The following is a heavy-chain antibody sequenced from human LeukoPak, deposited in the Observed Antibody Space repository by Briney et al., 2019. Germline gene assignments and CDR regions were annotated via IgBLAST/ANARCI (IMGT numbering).Heavy chain of an antibody. J-gene: IGHJ3*02. CDR2: ISSSSSTI. Sequence: GSLRLSCAASGFTFSSYSMNWVRQAPGKGLEWVSYISSSSSTIYYADSVKGRFTISRDNAKNSLYLQMNSLRAEDTAVYYCARDPPGIAAAGTAFDIWGQGTMVTVSS. D-gene: IGHD6-13*01. CDR1: GFTFSSYS. V-gene: IGHV3-48*04. CDR3: ARDPPGIAAAGTAFDI.